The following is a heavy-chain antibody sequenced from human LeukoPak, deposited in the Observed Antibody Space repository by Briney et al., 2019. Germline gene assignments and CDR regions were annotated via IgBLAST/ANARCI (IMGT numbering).Heavy chain of an antibody. CDR1: GGSISSYY. J-gene: IGHJ4*02. D-gene: IGHD3-22*01. Sequence: SETLSLTCTVSGGSISSYYWNWIRQPSGKGLEWIGYIYYSGSTNYNPSLKSRVTISVDTSKNQFSLKLSSVTAADTAVYYCAATTYYYDSSGYYRPHYFDYWGQGTLVTVSS. CDR3: AATTYYYDSSGYYRPHYFDY. V-gene: IGHV4-59*01. CDR2: IYYSGST.